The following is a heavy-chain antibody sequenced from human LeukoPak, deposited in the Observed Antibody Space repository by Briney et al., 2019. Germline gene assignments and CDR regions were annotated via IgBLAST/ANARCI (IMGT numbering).Heavy chain of an antibody. Sequence: GGSLRLSCAASGANFTKYDLTTPRQAPGKGLEWVSSISGSGGHTYYTDSVKGRFTVSRDNSKKTLYLQMNSPRAEDTAAYSCASDRTGRGVVVTFDIWGQGPLVTVSS. D-gene: IGHD3-22*01. J-gene: IGHJ3*02. CDR1: GANFTKYD. CDR2: ISGSGGHT. V-gene: IGHV3-23*01. CDR3: ASDRTGRGVVVTFDI.